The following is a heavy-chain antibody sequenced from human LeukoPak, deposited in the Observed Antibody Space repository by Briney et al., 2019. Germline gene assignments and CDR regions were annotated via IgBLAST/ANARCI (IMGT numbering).Heavy chain of an antibody. Sequence: GRSLRLSCAASGFSFNDYGIHWVRQAPGTGLEWVAVISYDGSNRIYADSVKGRFTISRDNSKNTLYLQMNSLRTEDTAVYSCAKDYGDFLYYGMDVWGQGTTVTVSS. D-gene: IGHD4-17*01. CDR1: GFSFNDYG. CDR3: AKDYGDFLYYGMDV. V-gene: IGHV3-30*18. J-gene: IGHJ6*02. CDR2: ISYDGSNR.